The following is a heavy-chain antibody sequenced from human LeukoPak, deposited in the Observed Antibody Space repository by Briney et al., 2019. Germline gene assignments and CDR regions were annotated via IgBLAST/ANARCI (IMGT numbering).Heavy chain of an antibody. J-gene: IGHJ6*03. CDR1: GGSISSYY. D-gene: IGHD2-15*01. Sequence: PSETLSLTCTVSGGSISSYYWSWLRQPAGQGLEWIGRIYTSGSTNYNPSLTSRVTMSVDTSKNQFSLKLSSVTAADTAVYYCARAGLRGGYYYYYMDVWGKGTTVTVSS. CDR2: IYTSGST. V-gene: IGHV4-4*07. CDR3: ARAGLRGGYYYYYMDV.